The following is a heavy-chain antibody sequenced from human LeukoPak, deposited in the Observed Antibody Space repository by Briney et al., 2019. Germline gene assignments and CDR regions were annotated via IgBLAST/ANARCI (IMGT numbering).Heavy chain of an antibody. D-gene: IGHD5-12*01. CDR2: IYHCGST. CDR3: ARVATTTNPPQRPFDY. CDR1: GYSINSGYC. V-gene: IGHV4-38-2*01. J-gene: IGHJ4*02. Sequence: PSETLSLTCAVSGYSINSGYCWGWIRPPPGKGLEWIGSIYHCGSTFYNPSLKSRVTISVDTTKNQFSLKLSSVTAADTAVYYCARVATTTNPPQRPFDYWGQGTLVTVSS.